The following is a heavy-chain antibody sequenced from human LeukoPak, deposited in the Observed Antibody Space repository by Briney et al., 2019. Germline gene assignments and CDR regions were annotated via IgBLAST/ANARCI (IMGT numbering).Heavy chain of an antibody. CDR1: GFTFSSYW. D-gene: IGHD6-19*01. V-gene: IGHV3-7*01. CDR2: IKQDGSEK. Sequence: PGGSLRLSCAASGFTFSSYWMSWVRQAPGKGLEWVANIKQDGSEKYYVDSVKGRFTISRDNAKNSLYLQMNSLRAEDTAVYYCARFLAVAGPAHHDYWGQGTLVTVSS. J-gene: IGHJ4*02. CDR3: ARFLAVAGPAHHDY.